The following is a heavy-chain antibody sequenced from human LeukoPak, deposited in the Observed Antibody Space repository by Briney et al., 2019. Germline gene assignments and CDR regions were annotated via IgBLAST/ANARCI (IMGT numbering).Heavy chain of an antibody. Sequence: GGSLRLSCAASGFTFSSYAMSWVRQAPGKGLEWVSAISGSGGSTYYADSVKGRFTISRDNSKNTLYLQMNSLRAEDTAVYYCARVGQQLGAIDIWGQGTKVTVSS. CDR2: ISGSGGST. V-gene: IGHV3-23*01. CDR1: GFTFSSYA. CDR3: ARVGQQLGAIDI. D-gene: IGHD6-13*01. J-gene: IGHJ3*02.